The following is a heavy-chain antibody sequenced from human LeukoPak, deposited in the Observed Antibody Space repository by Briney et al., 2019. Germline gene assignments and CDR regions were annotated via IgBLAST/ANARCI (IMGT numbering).Heavy chain of an antibody. CDR1: GGSISSYY. D-gene: IGHD6-19*01. CDR2: IYYSGST. V-gene: IGHV4-59*01. Sequence: PSETLSLTCTVSGGSISSYYGSWIRQPPGKGLEWIGYIYYSGSTNYNPSLKSRVTISVDTSKNQFSLKLSSVTAADTAVYYCARSSGWFHSWGQGNLVTVSS. CDR3: ARSSGWFHS. J-gene: IGHJ5*01.